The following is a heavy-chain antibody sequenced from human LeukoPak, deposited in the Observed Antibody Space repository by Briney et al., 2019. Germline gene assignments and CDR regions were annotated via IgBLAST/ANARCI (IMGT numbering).Heavy chain of an antibody. CDR1: GGSISSGGYY. CDR2: IYYSGST. Sequence: PSQTLSLTRTVSGGSISSGGYYWSWIRQHPGKGLEWIGYIYYSGSTYYNPSLKSRVTISVDTSKNQFSLKLSSVTAADTAVYYCAAGFWSGYFPYFDYWGQGTLVTVSS. CDR3: AAGFWSGYFPYFDY. J-gene: IGHJ4*02. V-gene: IGHV4-31*03. D-gene: IGHD3-3*01.